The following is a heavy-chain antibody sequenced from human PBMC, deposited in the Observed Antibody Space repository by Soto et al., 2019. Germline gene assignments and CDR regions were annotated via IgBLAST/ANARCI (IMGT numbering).Heavy chain of an antibody. Sequence: YLRLSFAAPGFTFSIYALHWVRQAPGKGLEWVAVMSPNGNNQYYADSVKGRFTISRDTSKSTLYLQMTSLRPDDTAVYYCATGANFYYDTSRYWGQGTLVTVSS. CDR3: ATGANFYYDTSRY. D-gene: IGHD3-22*01. J-gene: IGHJ4*02. V-gene: IGHV3-30-3*01. CDR1: GFTFSIYA. CDR2: MSPNGNNQ.